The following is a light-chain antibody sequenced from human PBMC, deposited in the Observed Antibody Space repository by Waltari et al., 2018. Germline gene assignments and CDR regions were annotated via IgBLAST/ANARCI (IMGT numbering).Light chain of an antibody. CDR3: QQYDSIVLT. CDR2: GAS. Sequence: CRASQSVSNNFLNWYQQKPGQAPRLLIFGASSRATGIPDRFSGSGSGTDFTLTISRLEPEDFAVYYCQQYDSIVLTFGGGTKVEI. CDR1: QSVSNNF. V-gene: IGKV3-20*01. J-gene: IGKJ4*01.